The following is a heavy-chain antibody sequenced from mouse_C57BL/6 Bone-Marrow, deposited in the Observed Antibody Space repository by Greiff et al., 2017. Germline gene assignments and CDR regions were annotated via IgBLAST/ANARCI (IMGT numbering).Heavy chain of an antibody. J-gene: IGHJ4*01. D-gene: IGHD1-1*01. Sequence: VKLMESGAELAKPGASVKLSCKASGYTFTSYWMHWVKQRPGQGLEWIGYINPSSGYTKYNQKFKDKATLTADKSSSTAYMQLSSLTYEDSAVYYCARTTTVVEEAMDYWGQGTSVTVSS. CDR1: GYTFTSYW. CDR2: INPSSGYT. V-gene: IGHV1-7*01. CDR3: ARTTTVVEEAMDY.